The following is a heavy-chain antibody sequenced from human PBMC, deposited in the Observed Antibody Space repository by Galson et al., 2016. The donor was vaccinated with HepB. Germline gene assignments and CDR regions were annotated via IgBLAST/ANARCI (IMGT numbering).Heavy chain of an antibody. Sequence: SLRLSCAASGFSFSSHGMQWVRQAPGKGLEWVADISYDGSYKYYEDSVKGRFTISRDNSKNTVYLQMNSLRAEDTAVYYCAKATAAGTYGIPSEFHPWGQGTLVTVSS. D-gene: IGHD6-13*01. J-gene: IGHJ5*02. CDR3: AKATAAGTYGIPSEFHP. V-gene: IGHV3-30*18. CDR2: ISYDGSYK. CDR1: GFSFSSHG.